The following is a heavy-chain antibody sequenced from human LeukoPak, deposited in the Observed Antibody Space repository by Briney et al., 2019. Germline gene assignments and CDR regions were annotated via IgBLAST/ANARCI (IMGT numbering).Heavy chain of an antibody. CDR2: IIPIFGTA. Sequence: SVKVSCKASGGTFSSYAISWVRQAPGQGLEWMGGIIPIFGTANYAQKFQGRVTITADKSTSTAYMELSSLRSEDTAVYYCARATDSYDFWSGLDYYYMDVWGKGTTVTVSS. CDR1: GGTFSSYA. V-gene: IGHV1-69*06. CDR3: ARATDSYDFWSGLDYYYMDV. J-gene: IGHJ6*03. D-gene: IGHD3-3*01.